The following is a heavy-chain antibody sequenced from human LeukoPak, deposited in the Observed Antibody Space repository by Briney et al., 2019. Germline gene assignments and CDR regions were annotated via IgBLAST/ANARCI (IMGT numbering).Heavy chain of an antibody. CDR2: FDPEDGET. CDR3: ATDYYGSGSYFAY. V-gene: IGHV1-24*01. CDR1: GYTLTELS. J-gene: IGHJ4*02. Sequence: GASVKVSCKVSGYTLTELSMHWVRQAPGKGLEWMGGFDPEDGETIYAQKFQGRVTITEDTSTDTAYMELSSLRSEDTAVYYCATDYYGSGSYFAYWGQGTLVTVSS. D-gene: IGHD3-10*01.